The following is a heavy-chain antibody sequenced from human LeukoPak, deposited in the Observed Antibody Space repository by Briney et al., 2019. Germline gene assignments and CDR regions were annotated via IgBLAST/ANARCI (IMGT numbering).Heavy chain of an antibody. CDR3: ARHKEDFHDSSGPNFWYFDL. CDR1: GDSIKSDSYY. Sequence: SETLSLTCTVSGDSIKSDSYYWGWIRQPPGKGLEWIVTIYYSGSTYYNPSLKSRVTISVDTSKNQFSVKLSSVTAADTALYYCARHKEDFHDSSGPNFWYFDLWGRGTLVTVSS. V-gene: IGHV4-39*01. J-gene: IGHJ2*01. D-gene: IGHD3-22*01. CDR2: IYYSGST.